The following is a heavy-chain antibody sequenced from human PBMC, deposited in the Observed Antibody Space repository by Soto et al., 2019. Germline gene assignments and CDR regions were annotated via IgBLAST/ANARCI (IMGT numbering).Heavy chain of an antibody. J-gene: IGHJ4*02. D-gene: IGHD3-16*01. Sequence: EVQLLESGGGLVQPGGSLRLSCAASGFTFSTYAMSWVRKAPGEGLEWVSAIVNTGDTTYYPDSVKGRFTISRDNSRNTVYLQMNSLRAEDTAVYYCAKEITGGGAFDYWGQGTLVTVSS. V-gene: IGHV3-23*01. CDR1: GFTFSTYA. CDR3: AKEITGGGAFDY. CDR2: IVNTGDTT.